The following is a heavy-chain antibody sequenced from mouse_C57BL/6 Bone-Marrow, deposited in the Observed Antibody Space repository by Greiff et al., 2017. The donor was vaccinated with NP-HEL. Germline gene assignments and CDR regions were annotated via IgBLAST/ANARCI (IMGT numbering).Heavy chain of an antibody. CDR1: GYTFTSYW. D-gene: IGHD1-1*01. Sequence: VKLQQPGAELVRPGTSVKLSCKASGYTFTSYWMHWVKQRPGQGLEWIGVIDPSDSYTNYNQKFKGKATLTVDTSSSPAYMQLSSLTSEASAVYYCARSPLYYYGSSYDAMDYWGQGTSVTVSS. CDR2: IDPSDSYT. V-gene: IGHV1-59*01. J-gene: IGHJ4*01. CDR3: ARSPLYYYGSSYDAMDY.